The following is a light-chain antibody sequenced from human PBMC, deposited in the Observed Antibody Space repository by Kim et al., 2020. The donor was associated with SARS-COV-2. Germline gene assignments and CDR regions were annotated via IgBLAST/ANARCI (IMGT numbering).Light chain of an antibody. CDR1: QSVSSSY. CDR2: GAS. Sequence: PGERAPLSCRASQSVSSSYLAWYQQKPGQAPRLLIYGASSRATGIPDRFSGSGSGTDFTLTISRLEPEDFAVYYCQQYGSSLMYTFGQGTKLEI. CDR3: QQYGSSLMYT. V-gene: IGKV3-20*01. J-gene: IGKJ2*01.